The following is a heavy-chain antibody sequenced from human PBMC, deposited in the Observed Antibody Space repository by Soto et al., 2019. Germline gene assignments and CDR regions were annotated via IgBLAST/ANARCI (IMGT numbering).Heavy chain of an antibody. Sequence: EVQLLESGGGLVQPGGSLRLSCAASGFTFRSYAMSWVRQAPGKGLEWVSGISASGGSTYYADSVKGRFTISRENSKKTLYLQMNSLRADDTALYYCVKDLHYDILTVHDAFDIWGQGTMVTVSS. CDR2: ISASGGST. J-gene: IGHJ3*02. D-gene: IGHD3-9*01. CDR1: GFTFRSYA. V-gene: IGHV3-23*01. CDR3: VKDLHYDILTVHDAFDI.